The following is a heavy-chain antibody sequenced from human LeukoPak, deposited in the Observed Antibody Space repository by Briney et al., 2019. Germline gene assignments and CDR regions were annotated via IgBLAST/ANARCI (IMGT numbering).Heavy chain of an antibody. J-gene: IGHJ4*02. CDR3: ATFGSYSY. CDR2: ISTTSSTI. D-gene: IGHD1-26*01. CDR1: GFSFSSYS. V-gene: IGHV3-48*02. Sequence: QPGGSLRLSCAASGFSFSSYSINWVRQAPGKGLEGVSYISTTSSTIYYADSVKGRFTISRDNAKNSQYLQMNSLRDEDTAVYYCATFGSYSYWGQGTLVTVSS.